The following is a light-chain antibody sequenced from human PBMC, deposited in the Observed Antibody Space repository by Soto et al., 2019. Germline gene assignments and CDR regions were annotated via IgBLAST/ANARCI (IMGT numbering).Light chain of an antibody. V-gene: IGLV1-47*01. CDR3: SSYTSSSTRV. Sequence: QSVLTQPPSASGTPGQRVTISCSGGISNIESNYVYWYQQFPGAAPKLLIYRNNQRPSGVPDRFSASTFGTAASLAISGLRSEDEAYYYCSSYTSSSTRVFGGGTKVTVL. CDR2: RNN. J-gene: IGLJ3*02. CDR1: ISNIESNY.